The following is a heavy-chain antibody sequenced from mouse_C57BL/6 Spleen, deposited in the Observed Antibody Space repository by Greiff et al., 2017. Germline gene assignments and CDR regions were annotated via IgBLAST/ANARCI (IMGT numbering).Heavy chain of an antibody. J-gene: IGHJ4*01. CDR2: IYSGDGDT. Sequence: VKLVESGPELVKPGASVKISCKASGYAFSSFWMNWVKQRPGKGLEWIGRIYSGDGDTNYNGKFKGKATLTADKSSSTAYMQLSSLTSEDSAVYFCVRRGSYNAMDYWGQGTSVTVSS. CDR1: GYAFSSFW. CDR3: VRRGSYNAMDY. V-gene: IGHV1-82*01. D-gene: IGHD2-12*01.